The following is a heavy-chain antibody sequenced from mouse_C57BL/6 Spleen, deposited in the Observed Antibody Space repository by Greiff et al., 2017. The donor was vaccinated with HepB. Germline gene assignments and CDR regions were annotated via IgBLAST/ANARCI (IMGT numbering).Heavy chain of an antibody. D-gene: IGHD2-1*01. V-gene: IGHV5-6*01. CDR2: ISSGGSYT. Sequence: EVQGVESGGDLVKPGGSLKLSCAASGFTFSSYGMSWVRQTPDKRLEWVATISSGGSYTYYPDSVKGRFTISRDNAKNTLYLQMSSLKSEDTAMYYCARHNGNYWYFDVWGTGTTVTVSS. CDR3: ARHNGNYWYFDV. CDR1: GFTFSSYG. J-gene: IGHJ1*03.